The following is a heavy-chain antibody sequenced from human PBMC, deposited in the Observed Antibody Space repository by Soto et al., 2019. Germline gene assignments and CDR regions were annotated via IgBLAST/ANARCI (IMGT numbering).Heavy chain of an antibody. CDR2: ISGSGGST. V-gene: IGHV3-23*01. J-gene: IGHJ4*02. CDR3: AKDPATIAVAGTFDY. Sequence: EVQLLESGGGLVQPGGSLRLSCAASGFTFSTYGMSWVRQAPGKGLAWVSIISGSGGSTYYADTVKGRFTISRDNSKNTLYLQMNSLRAEDTAVYYCAKDPATIAVAGTFDYWGQGTLVIVSS. CDR1: GFTFSTYG. D-gene: IGHD6-19*01.